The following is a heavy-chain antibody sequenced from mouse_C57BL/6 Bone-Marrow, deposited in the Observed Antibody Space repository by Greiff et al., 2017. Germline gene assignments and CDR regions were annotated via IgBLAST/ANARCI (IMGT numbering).Heavy chain of an antibody. CDR2: ISSGSSTI. CDR3: ARDYGSSYWYFDV. D-gene: IGHD1-1*01. Sequence: EVKLVESGGGLVKPGGSLKLSCAASGFTFSDYGMHWVRQAPEKGLEWVAYISSGSSTIYYADTVKGRFTISRDNAKNTLFLQMTSLGSEDTAMYYCARDYGSSYWYFDVWGTGTTVTVSS. CDR1: GFTFSDYG. V-gene: IGHV5-17*01. J-gene: IGHJ1*03.